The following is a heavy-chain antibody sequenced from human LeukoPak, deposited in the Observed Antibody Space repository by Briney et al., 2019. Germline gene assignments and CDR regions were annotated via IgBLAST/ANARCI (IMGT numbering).Heavy chain of an antibody. Sequence: SETLSLTCTVSGDSMSTYYCSWIRQPAGKGLEWVWRVYTSGSTNYNPSLKSRVTISVDNSKNHFSLRLTSVTPADTAMYYCARGPSTIFGLYYFDYWGQGTLVTVSS. CDR1: GDSMSTYY. V-gene: IGHV4-4*07. J-gene: IGHJ4*02. CDR3: ARGPSTIFGLYYFDY. CDR2: VYTSGST. D-gene: IGHD3-3*01.